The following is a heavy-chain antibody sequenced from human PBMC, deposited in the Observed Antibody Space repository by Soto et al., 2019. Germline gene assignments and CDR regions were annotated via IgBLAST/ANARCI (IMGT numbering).Heavy chain of an antibody. D-gene: IGHD6-13*01. CDR2: INPNSGGT. Sequence: ASVKVSCKASGYTFTGYYMHWVRQAPGQGLEWMGWINPNSGGTNYAQKFQGWVTMTRDTSISTAYMELSRLRSDDTAVYYCARELGGRSWSPLSYGMDVWGQGTTVTVSS. CDR3: ARELGGRSWSPLSYGMDV. J-gene: IGHJ6*02. V-gene: IGHV1-2*04. CDR1: GYTFTGYY.